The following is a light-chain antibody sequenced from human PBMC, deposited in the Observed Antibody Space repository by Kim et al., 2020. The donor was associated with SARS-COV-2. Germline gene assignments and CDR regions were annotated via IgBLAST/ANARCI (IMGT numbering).Light chain of an antibody. CDR2: DVS. V-gene: IGLV2-11*01. J-gene: IGLJ3*02. CDR3: CSYAGNHWV. Sequence: QSALTQPRSVSGSPGQSVTISCTGTSSDVGSYNYVSWYQHHPGKAPQSMIYDVSKRPSGVPDRFSGSKSGNTASLSISGLQAEDEADYYCCSYAGNHWVFGGGTQLTVL. CDR1: SSDVGSYNY.